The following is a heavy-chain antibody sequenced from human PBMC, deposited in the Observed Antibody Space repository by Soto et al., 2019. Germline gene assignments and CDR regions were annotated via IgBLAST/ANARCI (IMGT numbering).Heavy chain of an antibody. V-gene: IGHV1-18*01. CDR1: GYTFTSYG. J-gene: IGHJ6*03. CDR2: ISAYNGNT. D-gene: IGHD3-10*01. CDR3: ARERSPLGIFGYYYYYMDV. Sequence: GASVKVSCKASGYTFTSYGISWVRQAPGQGLEWMGWISAYNGNTNYAQKLQGRVTMTTDTSTSTAYMELRSLRSDDTAVYYCARERSPLGIFGYYYYYMDVWGKGTTVTVSS.